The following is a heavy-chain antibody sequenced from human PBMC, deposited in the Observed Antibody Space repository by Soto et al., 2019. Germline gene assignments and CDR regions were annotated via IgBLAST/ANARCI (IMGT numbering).Heavy chain of an antibody. J-gene: IGHJ4*02. CDR1: GFTFSSYG. V-gene: IGHV3-30*03. CDR2: ISYDGSNK. CDR3: ATGYYDILTGYPPDY. Sequence: GSLRLSCAASGFTFSSYGMHWVRQAPGKGLEWVAVISYDGSNKYYADSVKGRFTISRDNSKNTLYLQMNSLRAEDTAVYYCATGYYDILTGYPPDYWGQGTLVTVSS. D-gene: IGHD3-9*01.